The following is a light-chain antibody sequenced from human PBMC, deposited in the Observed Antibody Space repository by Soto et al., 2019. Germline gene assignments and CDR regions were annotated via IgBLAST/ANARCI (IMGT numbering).Light chain of an antibody. J-gene: IGLJ3*02. Sequence: QAVVTQPPSASGTPGQRVTISCSGSSSNIGSNSVNWYLQLPGTAPKFLIYGNDQRPSGVPDRFSGSKSGTSASLAISGLQSEDEADYYCSVWDDSLNGRVFGGGTKLTVL. CDR3: SVWDDSLNGRV. CDR1: SSNIGSNS. CDR2: GND. V-gene: IGLV1-44*01.